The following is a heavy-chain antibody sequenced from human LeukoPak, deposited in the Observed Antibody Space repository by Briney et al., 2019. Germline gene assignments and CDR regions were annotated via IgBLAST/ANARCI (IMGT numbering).Heavy chain of an antibody. D-gene: IGHD1-26*01. Sequence: GGSLRLSCAASGFTFSNYATSWVRQAPGKGLEWVSGISGSGGSTYYADSVKGRFTISRDNSKNTLYLQMNSLPDEDTAVYYCATKWGVATTTLDYFDYWGQGTLVTASS. CDR1: GFTFSNYA. J-gene: IGHJ4*02. V-gene: IGHV3-23*01. CDR2: ISGSGGST. CDR3: ATKWGVATTTLDYFDY.